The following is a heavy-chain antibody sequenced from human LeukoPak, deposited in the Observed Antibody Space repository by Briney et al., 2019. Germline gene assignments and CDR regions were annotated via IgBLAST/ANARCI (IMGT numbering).Heavy chain of an antibody. V-gene: IGHV3-33*01. J-gene: IGHJ4*02. Sequence: PGGSLRPSCAASGFTFSSYGMHWDRQAPGKGLDWVAMIYYDGSNKYYADSVRGRFTISRDNSRNTVYLQMNSLRVEDTAVYFCARMGGDNGGKTLENWGQGTLVIVSS. D-gene: IGHD4-23*01. CDR2: IYYDGSNK. CDR3: ARMGGDNGGKTLEN. CDR1: GFTFSSYG.